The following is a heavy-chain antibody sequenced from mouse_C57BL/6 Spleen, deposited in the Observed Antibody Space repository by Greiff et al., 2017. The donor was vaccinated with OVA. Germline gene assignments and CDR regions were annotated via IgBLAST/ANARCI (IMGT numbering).Heavy chain of an antibody. D-gene: IGHD3-3*01. CDR3: TREGRLAWFAY. CDR2: IDPETGGT. J-gene: IGHJ3*01. V-gene: IGHV1-15*01. Sequence: QVQLQQSGAELVRPGASVTLSCKASGYTFTDYEMHWVKQTPVHGLEWIGAIDPETGGTAYNQKFKGKAILTADKSSSTAYMELRSLTSEDSAVYYCTREGRLAWFAYWGQGTLVTVSA. CDR1: GYTFTDYE.